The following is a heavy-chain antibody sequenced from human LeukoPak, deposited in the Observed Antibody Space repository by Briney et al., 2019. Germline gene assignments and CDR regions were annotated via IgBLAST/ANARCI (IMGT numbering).Heavy chain of an antibody. CDR2: INPSGGGT. V-gene: IGHV1-46*01. D-gene: IGHD5-18*01. CDR1: GYTFTNYY. CDR3: AREIGPRQLHLWGSAFDY. J-gene: IGHJ4*02. Sequence: ASVRASCKASGYTFTNYYMHWVRQAPGQGPEWMGIINPSGGGTSYAQKFQGRLTMTRDTSTTTVYMELSSLRSEDTAMYYCAREIGPRQLHLWGSAFDYWGQGTLVTVSS.